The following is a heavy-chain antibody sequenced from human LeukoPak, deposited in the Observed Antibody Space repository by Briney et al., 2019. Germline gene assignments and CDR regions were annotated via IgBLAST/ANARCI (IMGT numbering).Heavy chain of an antibody. J-gene: IGHJ4*02. CDR3: AKAEGYDILTGLDY. D-gene: IGHD3-9*01. CDR2: IGASGGST. CDR1: GFTFSIFE. Sequence: PGGSLRLSCTVSGFTFSIFEMNWVRQAPGKGLEWVSGIGASGGSTYYADSVKGRFTISRDNSKNTLYLQMNSLRTEDTAVYYCAKAEGYDILTGLDYWGQGTLVTVSS. V-gene: IGHV3-23*01.